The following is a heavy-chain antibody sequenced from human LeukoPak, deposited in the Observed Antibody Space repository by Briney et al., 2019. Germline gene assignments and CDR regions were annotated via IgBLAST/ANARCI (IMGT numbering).Heavy chain of an antibody. CDR3: VSYYGSGSVEY. J-gene: IGHJ4*02. V-gene: IGHV4-39*01. CDR2: FYYSGST. Sequence: TSETLSLTCTVSGGSITSSNYYWRWIRQPPGKGLEWIGSFYYSGSTNYNPSLKSRVTISVDTSKNQFSLKLSSVTAADTAVYYCVSYYGSGSVEYWGQGTLVTVSS. CDR1: GGSITSSNYY. D-gene: IGHD3-10*01.